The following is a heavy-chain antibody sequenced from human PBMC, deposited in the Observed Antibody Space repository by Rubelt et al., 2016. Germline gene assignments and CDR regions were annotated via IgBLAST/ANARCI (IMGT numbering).Heavy chain of an antibody. CDR1: GGSIISSS. CDR2: ISGSGGTT. CDR3: AKQRGYNPISNFDY. V-gene: IGHV3-23*01. D-gene: IGHD5-18*01. Sequence: LQLQESGPGLVKTSETLSLTCTVSGGSIISSSYYWGWIRQPPGKGLEWVSGISGSGGTTYYADSVKGRFTISRDNSKKTLYLQMNSLRAEDTAVYHCAKQRGYNPISNFDYWGQGTLVTVSS. J-gene: IGHJ4*02.